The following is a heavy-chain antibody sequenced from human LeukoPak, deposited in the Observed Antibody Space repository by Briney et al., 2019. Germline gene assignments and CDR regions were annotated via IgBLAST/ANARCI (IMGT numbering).Heavy chain of an antibody. Sequence: GGSLRLSCAASGLTFSNAWMSWVRQAPGKGLEWVSSISSSSYIYYADSVKGRFTISRDNAKNSLYLQMNSLRAEDTAVYYCARDLGTDYSYWGQGTLVTVSS. D-gene: IGHD2-21*01. CDR3: ARDLGTDYSY. V-gene: IGHV3-69-1*01. CDR2: ISSSSYI. J-gene: IGHJ4*02. CDR1: GLTFSNAW.